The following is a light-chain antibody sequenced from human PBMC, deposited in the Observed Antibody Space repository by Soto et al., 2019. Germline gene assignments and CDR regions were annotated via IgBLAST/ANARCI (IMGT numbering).Light chain of an antibody. CDR1: QSVSTNR. Sequence: EIVLTQSPDTLSLSPGERATLSCRASQSVSTNRLAWYQQKPGQAPRLLIYGPSTRATGIPDRFSGSGSGTDFTLTISRLEPADFAAYYCQQYETSPRTFGQGTKVEI. J-gene: IGKJ1*01. V-gene: IGKV3-20*01. CDR3: QQYETSPRT. CDR2: GPS.